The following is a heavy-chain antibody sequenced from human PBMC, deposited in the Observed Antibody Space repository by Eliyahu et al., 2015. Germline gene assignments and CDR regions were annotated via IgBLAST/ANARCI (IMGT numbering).Heavy chain of an antibody. V-gene: IGHV3-30*03. CDR2: ILHDAARK. CDR1: XFSXXVYG. Sequence: QVQLVESGGGVVQPGKSVRLSCSTXXFSXXVYGXHWVRQPPGKGLEWVATILHDAARKFYSNSMEGRVTVSRDNSRNTAFLELHRLSHTDTATYFCATESASGSVNWFESWGHGTLVTVSS. D-gene: IGHD4-17*01. J-gene: IGHJ5*01. CDR3: ATESASGSVNWFES.